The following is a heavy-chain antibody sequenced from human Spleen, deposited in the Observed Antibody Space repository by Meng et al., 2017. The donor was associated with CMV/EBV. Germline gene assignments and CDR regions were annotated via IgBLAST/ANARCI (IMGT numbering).Heavy chain of an antibody. CDR2: IYPGDSDT. V-gene: IGHV5-51*01. CDR1: GYSFTTFW. D-gene: IGHD3-10*01. J-gene: IGHJ4*02. CDR3: ASSIRVRGEVDY. Sequence: GESLKISCQASGYSFTTFWIGWVRQVPGKGLEWMGIIYPGDSDTRYSPSFQGQVTISADKSISTAYLQWSSLKASDTAMYYCASSIRVRGEVDYWGQGTLVAVSS.